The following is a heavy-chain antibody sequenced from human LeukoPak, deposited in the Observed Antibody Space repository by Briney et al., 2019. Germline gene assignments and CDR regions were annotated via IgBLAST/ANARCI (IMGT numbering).Heavy chain of an antibody. D-gene: IGHD2-2*01. CDR2: INPNSGAT. CDR1: GYTFTDYY. Sequence: ASVKVSCKASGYTFTDYYMHWVRQAPGPGLEWMGWINPNSGATNYAQKFQGRVTMTRDTSISTAYMELSRLRSDDTAVYYCAKATSLVVPAADHYYYGLDVWGQGTTVTVSS. CDR3: AKATSLVVPAADHYYYGLDV. J-gene: IGHJ6*02. V-gene: IGHV1-2*02.